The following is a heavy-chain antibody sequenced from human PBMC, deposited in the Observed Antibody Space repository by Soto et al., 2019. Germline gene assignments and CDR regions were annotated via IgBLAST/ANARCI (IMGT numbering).Heavy chain of an antibody. CDR2: VYWDDDK. V-gene: IGHV2-5*02. J-gene: IGHJ4*02. CDR1: GFSLNTSGVG. CDR3: AHSSEPTLLDY. Sequence: QITLKESGPTLVKPTQTLTLTCTFSGFSLNTSGVGVGWIRQPPGKALEWLALVYWDDDKRSSPSLKSSLTITNDTSKNHVVLTMANMDPVHTATYYCAHSSEPTLLDYLGQGTLVTVSS.